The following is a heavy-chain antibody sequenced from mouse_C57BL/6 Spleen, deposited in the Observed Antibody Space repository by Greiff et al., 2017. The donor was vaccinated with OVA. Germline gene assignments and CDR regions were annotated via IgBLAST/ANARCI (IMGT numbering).Heavy chain of an antibody. V-gene: IGHV1-81*01. CDR3: ARRTIQGAMDY. D-gene: IGHD2-3*01. CDR1: GYTFTSYG. Sequence: QVQLKQSGAELARPGASVKLSCKASGYTFTSYGISWVKQRTGQGLEWIGEIYPRSGNTYYNEKFKGKATLTADKSSSTAYMELRSLTSEDSAVYFCARRTIQGAMDYWGQGTSVTVSS. CDR2: IYPRSGNT. J-gene: IGHJ4*01.